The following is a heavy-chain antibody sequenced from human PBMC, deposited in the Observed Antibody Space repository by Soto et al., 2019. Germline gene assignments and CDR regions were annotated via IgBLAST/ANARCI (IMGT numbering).Heavy chain of an antibody. CDR1: GGSIGSDSYF. J-gene: IGHJ5*01. V-gene: IGHV4-39*01. CDR2: IYYSGST. CDR3: ARHLYKYERPIDS. Sequence: SETLSLTCAVSGGSIGSDSYFWDWVRQPPGKGLEWIGRIYYSGSTYYNPSLRSRITISVDTSKNQFSLKLTSVTAADTAIYYCARHLYKYERPIDSWGQGALVTVSS. D-gene: IGHD1-1*01.